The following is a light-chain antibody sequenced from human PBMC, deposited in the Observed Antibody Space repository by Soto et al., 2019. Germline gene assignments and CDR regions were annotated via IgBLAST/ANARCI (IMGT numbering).Light chain of an antibody. J-gene: IGLJ3*02. CDR3: AVWDDSLNGWV. Sequence: QSVLTQPPSASGTPGQRVTISCSGSRSKIGSHTVNWYQHLTGTAPKLLIYSNDQRPSGVPDRFSGSRSVTSASLAISGLRSEDEADYYCAVWDDSLNGWVFGGGTKLTVL. CDR2: SND. CDR1: RSKIGSHT. V-gene: IGLV1-44*01.